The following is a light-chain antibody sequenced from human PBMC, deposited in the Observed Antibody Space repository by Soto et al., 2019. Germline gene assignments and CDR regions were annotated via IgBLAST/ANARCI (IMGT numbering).Light chain of an antibody. CDR2: TAS. J-gene: IGKJ1*01. CDR3: QQFKSYST. V-gene: IGKV1-5*03. CDR1: QSISGW. Sequence: DIQLTQSPSTLSASVGDRVTITCWASQSISGWLAWYQQKPGKAPKLLIYTASSLASGVPSRFSGSGSGTVFTLTISSLQPDDFATYYCQQFKSYSTFGQGTKLEIK.